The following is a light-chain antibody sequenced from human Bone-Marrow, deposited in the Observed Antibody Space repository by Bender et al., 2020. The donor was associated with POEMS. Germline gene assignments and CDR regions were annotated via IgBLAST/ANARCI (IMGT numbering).Light chain of an antibody. Sequence: VLTQPPSASGPPGQSVTISCSGSSSNIGSNAVIWYQQFPGTAPKLVIYGDDDRPSGVPDRFSGSKSGTSASLAISGLQSEDEAHYYCSAWDDSLNAWAFGGPTKLTVL. V-gene: IGLV1-44*01. CDR3: SAWDDSLNAWA. J-gene: IGLJ3*02. CDR2: GDD. CDR1: SSNIGSNA.